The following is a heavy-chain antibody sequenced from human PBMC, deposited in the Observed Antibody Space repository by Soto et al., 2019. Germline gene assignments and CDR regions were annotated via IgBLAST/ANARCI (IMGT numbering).Heavy chain of an antibody. D-gene: IGHD2-15*01. Sequence: TLSLTCTVSGGSISSDGYYWSWIRQHPGKGLEWIGYIYYSGSTYYNPSLKSRVTISVDTSKNQFSLKLSSVTAADTAVYCCARCLVVASPDNYDLKDVSGQGT. V-gene: IGHV4-31*03. J-gene: IGHJ6*01. CDR1: GGSISSDGYY. CDR3: ARCLVVASPDNYDLKDV. CDR2: IYYSGST.